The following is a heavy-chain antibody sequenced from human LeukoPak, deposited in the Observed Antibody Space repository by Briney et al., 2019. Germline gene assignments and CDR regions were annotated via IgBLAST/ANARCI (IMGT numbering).Heavy chain of an antibody. Sequence: GGSLRLSCAASGFTFSSYAMSWVRPAPGKGLEWVSAISCSGGSTYYADSVKGRFTISRDNSKNTLYLQMNSLRAEDTAVYYCAKVRCSGGSCYPYYFDYWGQGTLVSVSS. CDR2: ISCSGGST. CDR1: GFTFSSYA. V-gene: IGHV3-23*01. D-gene: IGHD2-15*01. CDR3: AKVRCSGGSCYPYYFDY. J-gene: IGHJ4*02.